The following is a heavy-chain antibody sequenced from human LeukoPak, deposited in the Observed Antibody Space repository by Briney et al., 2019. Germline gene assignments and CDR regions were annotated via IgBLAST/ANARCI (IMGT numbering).Heavy chain of an antibody. Sequence: GGSLRLSCAASGFTFSNYEMNWVRQAPGKGLEWVPYISSSGTIYYADSVKGRFTISRDNAKNSLYLQMNSLRAEDTAVYYCARGRLLAYWGQGTLVTVSS. CDR1: GFTFSNYE. CDR3: ARGRLLAY. V-gene: IGHV3-48*03. D-gene: IGHD2-15*01. J-gene: IGHJ4*02. CDR2: ISSSGTI.